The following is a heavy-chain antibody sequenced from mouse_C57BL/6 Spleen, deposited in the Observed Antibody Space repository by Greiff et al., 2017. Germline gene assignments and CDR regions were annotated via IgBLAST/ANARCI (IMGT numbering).Heavy chain of an antibody. V-gene: IGHV1-80*01. J-gene: IGHJ4*01. CDR1: GYAFSSYW. CDR3: ARGVFTTFYAMDY. D-gene: IGHD1-1*01. Sequence: QVHVKQSGAELVKPGASVKISCKASGYAFSSYWMNWVKQRPGKGLEWIGQIYPGDGDTNYNGKFKGKATLTADKSSSTAYMQLSSLTSEDSAVYFCARGVFTTFYAMDYWGQGTSVTVSS. CDR2: IYPGDGDT.